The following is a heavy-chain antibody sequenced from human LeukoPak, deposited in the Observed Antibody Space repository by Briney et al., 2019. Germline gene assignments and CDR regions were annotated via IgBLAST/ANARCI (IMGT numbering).Heavy chain of an antibody. CDR3: AKSKGIAVADDAFDI. CDR1: GFTFDDYA. CDR2: ISWNSGRI. V-gene: IGHV3-9*01. Sequence: GGSLRLSCAASGFTFDDYAIHWARQAPGKGLEWVSGISWNSGRIGYADSVKGRFTISRDNAKNSLYLQMNSLRVEDTALYYCAKSKGIAVADDAFDIWGQGTTVTVSS. J-gene: IGHJ3*02. D-gene: IGHD6-19*01.